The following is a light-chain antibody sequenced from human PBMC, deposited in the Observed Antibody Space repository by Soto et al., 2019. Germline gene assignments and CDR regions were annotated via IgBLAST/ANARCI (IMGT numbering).Light chain of an antibody. V-gene: IGKV3-15*01. CDR2: GAS. CDR1: QSVSSN. J-gene: IGKJ3*01. Sequence: EIVMTQSPATLSVSPGERATLSCRASQSVSSNLARYQQKSGQAPRLLIYGASTRATVIPARFSGSGSGTEFTLTISSLQSEDFAVYSCQQYSNWPITFGPGTKVDIK. CDR3: QQYSNWPIT.